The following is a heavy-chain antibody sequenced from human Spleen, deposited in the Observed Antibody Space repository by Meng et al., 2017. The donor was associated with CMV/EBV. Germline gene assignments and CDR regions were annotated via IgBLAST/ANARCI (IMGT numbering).Heavy chain of an antibody. J-gene: IGHJ4*02. V-gene: IGHV1-46*01. D-gene: IGHD3-22*01. CDR2: INPSGGST. Sequence: TSYYMHWVRQAPGQGLEWMGIINPSGGSTSYAQKFQGRVTMTRDTSTSTVYMELRSLRSDDTAVYYCARVEYYYDSSGYYSTFYFDYWGQGTLVTVSS. CDR3: ARVEYYYDSSGYYSTFYFDY. CDR1: TSYY.